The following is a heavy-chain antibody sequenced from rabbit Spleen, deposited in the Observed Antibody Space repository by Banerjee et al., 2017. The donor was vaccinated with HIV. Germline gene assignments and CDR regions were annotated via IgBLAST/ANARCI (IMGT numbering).Heavy chain of an antibody. CDR3: ASAYSDVYFNL. J-gene: IGHJ4*01. V-gene: IGHV1S40*01. Sequence: QQLVESGGGLVKPGASLTLTCKASGFSFSSGYYMSWVRQAPGKGLEWIGCTGTGSGSTYYASWAKGRFTISKTSSTTVTLQMTSLTAADTATYFCASAYSDVYFNLWGPCTLVTVS. CDR1: GFSFSSGYY. D-gene: IGHD6-1*01. CDR2: TGTGSGST.